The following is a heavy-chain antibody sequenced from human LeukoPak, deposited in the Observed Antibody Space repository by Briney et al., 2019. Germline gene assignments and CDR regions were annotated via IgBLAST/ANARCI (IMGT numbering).Heavy chain of an antibody. CDR3: AKRYAADGTPDY. CDR1: GFTFNNYG. Sequence: GGSLRLSCAASGFTFNNYGMHWVRQAPGKGLEWVAFIRYDESNKYYADSVKGRFTISRDNSKNTLYLQMNSLRAEDTAVYYCAKRYAADGTPDYWGQGTLVTVSS. D-gene: IGHD6-13*01. V-gene: IGHV3-30*02. J-gene: IGHJ4*02. CDR2: IRYDESNK.